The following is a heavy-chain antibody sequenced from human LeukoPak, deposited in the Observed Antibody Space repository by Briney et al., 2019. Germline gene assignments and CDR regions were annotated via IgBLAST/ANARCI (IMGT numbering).Heavy chain of an antibody. CDR1: GGTFSSYA. D-gene: IGHD3-3*01. CDR2: IIPIFGTA. V-gene: IGHV1-69*05. CDR3: ARVGPRDTIFGVASKGSFDY. Sequence: ASVKVSCKASGGTFSSYAISWVRQAPGQGLEWMGGIIPIFGTANYAQKFQGRVTITTDESTSTAYMELSSLRSEDTAVYYCARVGPRDTIFGVASKGSFDYWGQGTLVTVSS. J-gene: IGHJ4*02.